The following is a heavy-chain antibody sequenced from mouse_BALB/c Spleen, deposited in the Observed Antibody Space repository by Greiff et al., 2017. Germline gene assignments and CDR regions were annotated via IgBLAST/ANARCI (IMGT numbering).Heavy chain of an antibody. CDR3: AREYGYDYYAMDY. CDR1: GFSLTSYG. Sequence: VMLVESGPGLVAPSQSLSITCTVSGFSLTSYGVHWVRQPPGKGLEWLGVIWAGGSTNYNSALMSRLSISKDNSKSQVFLKMNSLQTDDTAMYYCAREYGYDYYAMDYWGQGTSVTVSS. D-gene: IGHD2-2*01. J-gene: IGHJ4*01. CDR2: IWAGGST. V-gene: IGHV2-9*02.